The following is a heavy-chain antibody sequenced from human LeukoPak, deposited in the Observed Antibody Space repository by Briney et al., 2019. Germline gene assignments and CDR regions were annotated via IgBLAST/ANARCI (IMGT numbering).Heavy chain of an antibody. CDR3: ARDIGSGRGMDV. D-gene: IGHD3-10*01. J-gene: IGHJ6*02. CDR1: GFTFSSYA. CDR2: ISYDGSNK. Sequence: PGGSLRLSCAASGFTFSSYAMHWVRQAPGKGLEWVAVISYDGSNKYYADSVKGRFTISRDNSKNTLYLQMNSLRAEDTAAYYCARDIGSGRGMDVWGQGTTVTVSS. V-gene: IGHV3-30*04.